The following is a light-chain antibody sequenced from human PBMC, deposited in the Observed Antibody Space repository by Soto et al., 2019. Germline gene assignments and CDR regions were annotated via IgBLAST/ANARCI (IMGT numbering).Light chain of an antibody. CDR3: AAWDDSLSGLV. J-gene: IGLJ2*01. CDR2: SNN. CDR1: TSSIGSNY. V-gene: IGLV1-47*01. Sequence: QSVLTQPPSASGTPGQWVTISCSGSTSSIGSNYVYWYQQQPGTAPKLIIYSNNQRPSGVPDRFSGSKSGTSASLAISGLRSEDEADYHCAAWDDSLSGLVFGGGTKLTVL.